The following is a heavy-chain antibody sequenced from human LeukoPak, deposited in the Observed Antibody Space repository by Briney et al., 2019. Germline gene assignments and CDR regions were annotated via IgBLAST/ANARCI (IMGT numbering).Heavy chain of an antibody. CDR2: INHSGST. CDR1: GGSFSGYY. V-gene: IGHV4-34*01. D-gene: IGHD4-11*01. CDR3: ARGGGTVTPLGY. Sequence: PSETLSLTCAVYGGSFSGYYWSWIRQPPGKGLEWIGEINHSGSTNYNPSLKSRVTISVDTSKNQFSLKLSSVTAADTAVYYCARGGGTVTPLGYWGQGTLVTVYS. J-gene: IGHJ4*02.